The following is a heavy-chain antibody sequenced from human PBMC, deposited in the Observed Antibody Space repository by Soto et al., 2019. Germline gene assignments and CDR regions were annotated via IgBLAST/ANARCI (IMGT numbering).Heavy chain of an antibody. CDR1: GGSISSSNW. CDR2: IYHSGST. CDR3: ARERGGYCSSKSCYTAHDFDI. Sequence: PSETLSLTCAVSGGSISSSNWWSWVRQPPGKGLEWIGEIYHSGSTNYNPSLKSRVTISVDKSKNQFSLKLSSVTAADTAVYYCARERGGYCSSKSCYTAHDFDIWGQGTMVTVSS. J-gene: IGHJ3*02. V-gene: IGHV4-4*02. D-gene: IGHD2-2*02.